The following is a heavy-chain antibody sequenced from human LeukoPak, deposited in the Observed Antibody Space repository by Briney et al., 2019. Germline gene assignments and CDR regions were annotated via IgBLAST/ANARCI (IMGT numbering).Heavy chain of an antibody. CDR2: LNPNTGGT. D-gene: IGHD3-10*01. Sequence: ASVKVSCKASGYTFSGYYMHWVRQAPGQGLEWMGWLNPNTGGTHYAQKFRGRVTMTRYTSINTDYMELSRLRSDDTAVYYCARDPAQYGSGSSFDYWGQGTLVTVSS. CDR3: ARDPAQYGSGSSFDY. J-gene: IGHJ4*02. CDR1: GYTFSGYY. V-gene: IGHV1-2*02.